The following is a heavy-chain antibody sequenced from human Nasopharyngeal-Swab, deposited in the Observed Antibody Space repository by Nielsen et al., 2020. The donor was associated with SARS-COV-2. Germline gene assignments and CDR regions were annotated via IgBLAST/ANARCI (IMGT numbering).Heavy chain of an antibody. CDR2: ISSSSSYT. CDR3: ARDGLDYDFCSAYFIDV. V-gene: IGHV3-21*01. D-gene: IGHD3-3*01. J-gene: IGHJ6*02. Sequence: GEYLKIYCAASGFTFNNYHFNWVRQAPGKGLEWVSSISSSSSYTYYADSVKGRFTISRDNAKNSLYLQMNSLRAEDTAVYYCARDGLDYDFCSAYFIDVWGQGTTVTVSS. CDR1: GFTFNNYH.